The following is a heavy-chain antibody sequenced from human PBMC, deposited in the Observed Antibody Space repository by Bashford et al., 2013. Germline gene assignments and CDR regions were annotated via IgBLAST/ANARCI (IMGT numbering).Heavy chain of an antibody. V-gene: IGHV3-23*01. D-gene: IGHD2-2*01. CDR2: ISGSGGST. J-gene: IGHJ6*02. Sequence: APGKGLEWVSAISGSGGSTYYADSVKGRFTISRDNSKNTLYLQMNSLRAEDTAVYYCAKDLGYCSSTSCHYTLRAGYGMDVWGQGTTVTVSS. CDR3: AKDLGYCSSTSCHYTLRAGYGMDV.